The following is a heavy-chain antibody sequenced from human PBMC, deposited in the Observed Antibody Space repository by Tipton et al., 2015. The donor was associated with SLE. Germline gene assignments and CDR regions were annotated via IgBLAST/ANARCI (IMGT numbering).Heavy chain of an antibody. Sequence: TLSLTCTVSGGSISSGSYYWSWIRQPAGKGLEWIGRIYTSGSTNYNPSLKSRVTISVDTSKNQFSLKLSSVTAADTAVYYCARAPSGEIVVGGPDYWGQGTLVTVSS. CDR2: IYTSGST. D-gene: IGHD3-22*01. CDR3: ARAPSGEIVVGGPDY. CDR1: GGSISSGSYY. V-gene: IGHV4-61*02. J-gene: IGHJ4*02.